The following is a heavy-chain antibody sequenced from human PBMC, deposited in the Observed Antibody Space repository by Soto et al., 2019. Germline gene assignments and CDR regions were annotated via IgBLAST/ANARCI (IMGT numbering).Heavy chain of an antibody. V-gene: IGHV4-59*08. D-gene: IGHD1-26*01. CDR2: IYYSGST. CDR3: ARLSTGSYYPFYYYGMDV. CDR1: GGSISSYY. Sequence: QVQLQESGPGLVKPSETLSLTCTVSGGSISSYYWSWIRQPPGKGLEWIGYIYYSGSTNYNPSLKSRVTISVDTSKNQFSLKLSSVTAADTAVYYCARLSTGSYYPFYYYGMDVWGQGTTVTVSS. J-gene: IGHJ6*02.